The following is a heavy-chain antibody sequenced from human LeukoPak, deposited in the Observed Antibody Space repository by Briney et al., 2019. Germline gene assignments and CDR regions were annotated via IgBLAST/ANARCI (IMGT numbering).Heavy chain of an antibody. D-gene: IGHD6-19*01. CDR1: GFTFSSYW. CDR2: IKQDGSEK. CDR3: AREWGSSGWYFDY. J-gene: IGHJ4*02. V-gene: IGHV3-7*01. Sequence: GGSLRLSCAASGFTFSSYWMSWVRQAPGKGLEWVANIKQDGSEKYYVDSVKGRFTISRDNAKNSLYLQMNSLRAEDTAVYYCAREWGSSGWYFDYWGQGTLVTVSS.